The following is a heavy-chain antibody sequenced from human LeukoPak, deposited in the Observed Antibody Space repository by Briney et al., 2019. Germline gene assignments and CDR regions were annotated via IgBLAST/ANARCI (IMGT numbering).Heavy chain of an antibody. J-gene: IGHJ4*02. Sequence: PGGSLRLSCAASGFTFSSYWMHSVRPAPGKGLVWVSRINSDGSSTSYADSVKGRFTISRDNAKNTLYLQMNSLRAEDTAVYYCARGPPRYCSGGSCPYDYWGQGTLVTVSS. CDR1: GFTFSSYW. V-gene: IGHV3-74*01. D-gene: IGHD2-15*01. CDR3: ARGPPRYCSGGSCPYDY. CDR2: INSDGSST.